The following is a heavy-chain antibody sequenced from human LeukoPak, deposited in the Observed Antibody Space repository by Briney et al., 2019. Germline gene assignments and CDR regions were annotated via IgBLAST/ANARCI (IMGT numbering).Heavy chain of an antibody. CDR1: GYSISSGYY. J-gene: IGHJ3*02. CDR3: ASSHYYDSSGYYRGGLCAFDI. V-gene: IGHV4-38-2*02. CDR2: IYHSGST. D-gene: IGHD3-22*01. Sequence: PSETLSLTCTVSGYSISSGYYWGWIRQPPGKGLEWIGSIYHSGSTNYNPSLKSRVTISVDTSKNQFSLKLSSVTAADTAVYYCASSHYYDSSGYYRGGLCAFDIWGQGTMVTVSS.